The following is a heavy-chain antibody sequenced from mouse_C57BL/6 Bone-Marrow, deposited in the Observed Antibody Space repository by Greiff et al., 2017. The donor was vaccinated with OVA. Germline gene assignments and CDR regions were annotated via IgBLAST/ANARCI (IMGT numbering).Heavy chain of an antibody. V-gene: IGHV1-61*01. Sequence: VQLQQPGAELVRPGSSVKLSCKASGYTFTSYWMAWVKQTPGQGLEWIGNIYPSDSDTHYNQKFKDKATLTVDKSSSTAYMQLSSLTSEDSAVYYCARGGYYDYLAWFAYWGQGTLVTVSA. CDR1: GYTFTSYW. J-gene: IGHJ3*01. CDR2: IYPSDSDT. D-gene: IGHD2-4*01. CDR3: ARGGYYDYLAWFAY.